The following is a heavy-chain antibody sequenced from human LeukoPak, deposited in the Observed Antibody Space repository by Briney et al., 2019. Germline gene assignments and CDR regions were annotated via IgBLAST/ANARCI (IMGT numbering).Heavy chain of an antibody. Sequence: SETLSLTCTVSGGSISSSSYYWAWIRQPPGKGLEWIGSIYYSGSTYHNPPLKSRVTISVDTSKNQFSLKLSSVTAADTAVYYCARLVGTASYYSDYWGQGTLVTVSS. CDR2: IYYSGST. J-gene: IGHJ4*02. V-gene: IGHV4-39*01. D-gene: IGHD6-19*01. CDR1: GGSISSSSYY. CDR3: ARLVGTASYYSDY.